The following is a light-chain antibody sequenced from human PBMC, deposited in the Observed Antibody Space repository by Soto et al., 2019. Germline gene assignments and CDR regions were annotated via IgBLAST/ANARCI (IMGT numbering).Light chain of an antibody. Sequence: QSALTQPASVSGSPGQSITISCTGTSSDVGDYNSVSWYQQHPGKAPKLMIYDVSNRPSGVSNRFSGSKSGNTASLTISGLQTEDEADYYCSSYTSSSTLVVFGTGTKLTVL. J-gene: IGLJ1*01. CDR1: SSDVGDYNS. V-gene: IGLV2-14*01. CDR2: DVS. CDR3: SSYTSSSTLVV.